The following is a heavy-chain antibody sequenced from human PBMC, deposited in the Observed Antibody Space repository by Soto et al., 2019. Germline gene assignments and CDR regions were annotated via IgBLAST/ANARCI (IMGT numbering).Heavy chain of an antibody. V-gene: IGHV1-69*13. CDR3: ARDILTGYYQPVTYYYYGMDV. CDR1: GGTFSSYA. Sequence: SVKVSCKASGGTFSSYAISWVRQAPGQGLEWMGGIIPIFGTANYAQKFQGRVTITADESTSTAYMELSSLRSEDTAVYYCARDILTGYYQPVTYYYYGMDVWGQGTTVTVSS. J-gene: IGHJ6*02. D-gene: IGHD3-9*01. CDR2: IIPIFGTA.